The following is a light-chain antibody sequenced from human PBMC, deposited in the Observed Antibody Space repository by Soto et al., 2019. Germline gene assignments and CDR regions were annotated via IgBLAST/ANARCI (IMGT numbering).Light chain of an antibody. V-gene: IGLV7-43*01. CDR3: LLYYGGARV. Sequence: QAVVTQEPSLTVSPGGTVTLTCASSSGAVTSGYYPNWFQQKPGQAPRALIYGTNNKHSWTPARFSGSLLGGKAALTLSGVQPEDEAEYYCLLYYGGARVFGGGTKLTVL. CDR2: GTN. J-gene: IGLJ2*01. CDR1: SGAVTSGYY.